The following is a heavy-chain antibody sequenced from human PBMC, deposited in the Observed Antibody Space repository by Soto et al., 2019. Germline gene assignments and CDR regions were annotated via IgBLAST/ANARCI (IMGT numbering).Heavy chain of an antibody. J-gene: IGHJ4*02. CDR3: ARSVAVPGAHIDY. CDR1: GGSISGSY. D-gene: IGHD6-19*01. V-gene: IGHV4-59*01. Sequence: SETLSLTCSVSGGSISGSYWSWIRQSPGKGLEWLSYVYYTGSTNYSPSLRSRVSISVDTSKNEFSLRLSSVTAADTAVYFCARSVAVPGAHIDYWGQGAQVTVSS. CDR2: VYYTGST.